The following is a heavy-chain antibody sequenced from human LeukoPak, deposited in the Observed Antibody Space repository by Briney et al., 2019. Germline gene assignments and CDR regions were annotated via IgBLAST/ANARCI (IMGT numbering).Heavy chain of an antibody. V-gene: IGHV3-30*02. CDR1: GFIVTGNY. CDR3: AKDEGPYGSGSYYDY. D-gene: IGHD3-10*01. Sequence: GGSLRLSCAASGFIVTGNYMNWLRQGPGKGREGVALIRYDGSKTYYADSVKGRFTISRDNSKNTLYLQMNSLRAEDTAVYYCAKDEGPYGSGSYYDYWGQGTLVTVSS. J-gene: IGHJ4*02. CDR2: IRYDGSKT.